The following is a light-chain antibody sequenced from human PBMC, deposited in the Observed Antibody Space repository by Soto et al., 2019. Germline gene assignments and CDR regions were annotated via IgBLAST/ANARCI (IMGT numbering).Light chain of an antibody. CDR2: GAS. CDR3: QQYGSSLGVT. V-gene: IGKV3-20*01. CDR1: QSVSSSY. J-gene: IGKJ4*01. Sequence: EIVLTQSPGTLSLSPGERATLSRRASQSVSSSYLAWYQQKPGQATRLIIYGASSRANGIPDRFSGSGSGTDFTLTISRLEPEDFAVYYCQQYGSSLGVTFGGGTKVDIK.